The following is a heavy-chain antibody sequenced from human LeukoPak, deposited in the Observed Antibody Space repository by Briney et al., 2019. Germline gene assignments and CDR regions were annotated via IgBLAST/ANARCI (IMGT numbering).Heavy chain of an antibody. Sequence: ASVKVSCKTSEYTFTSYAMNWVRQAPGQGLEWMGLINTNTGNPTYAQGFTGRFVFSLDTSVSTAYLQISSLKAEDTAVYYCARDLFQYSSSWYYWGQGTLVTVSS. V-gene: IGHV7-4-1*02. D-gene: IGHD6-13*01. CDR1: EYTFTSYA. CDR2: INTNTGNP. J-gene: IGHJ4*02. CDR3: ARDLFQYSSSWYY.